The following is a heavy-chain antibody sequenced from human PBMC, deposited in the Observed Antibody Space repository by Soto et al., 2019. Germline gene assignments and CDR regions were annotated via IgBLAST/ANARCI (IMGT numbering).Heavy chain of an antibody. CDR2: IIPIFGTA. V-gene: IGHV1-69*13. CDR3: ARGGDYYGSGSYYRDFDY. D-gene: IGHD3-10*01. Sequence: SVKVSCKASGGTFSSYAISWVRQAPGQGLEWMGGIIPIFGTANYAQKFQGRVTITADESTSTAYMELSSLRSEDTAVYYCARGGDYYGSGSYYRDFDYWGQGTLVTVSS. J-gene: IGHJ4*02. CDR1: GGTFSSYA.